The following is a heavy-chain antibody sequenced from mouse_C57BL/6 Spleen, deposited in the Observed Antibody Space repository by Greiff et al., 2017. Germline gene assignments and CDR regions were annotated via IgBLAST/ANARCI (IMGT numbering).Heavy chain of an antibody. CDR3: AREVYDYDRGYAMDY. CDR2: INYDGSST. V-gene: IGHV5-16*01. Sequence: EVKLVESEGGLVQPGSSMKLSCTASGFTFSDYYMAWVRQVPEKGLEWVANINYDGSSTYYLDSLKSRSIISTDNAKNILYLQMSSLKSEDTATYYCAREVYDYDRGYAMDYWGQGTSVTVSS. CDR1: GFTFSDYY. D-gene: IGHD2-4*01. J-gene: IGHJ4*01.